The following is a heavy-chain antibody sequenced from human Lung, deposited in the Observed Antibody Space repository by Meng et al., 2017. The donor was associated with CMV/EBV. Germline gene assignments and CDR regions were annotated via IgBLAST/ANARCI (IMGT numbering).Heavy chain of an antibody. CDR2: ISTGGSAI. V-gene: IGHV3-11*01. J-gene: IGHJ6*02. CDR3: ARDRGHTSYFYFYGMDV. D-gene: IGHD2-21*01. CDR1: GFIFSDYY. Sequence: GGSLRLXXAASGFIFSDYYMSWIRQAPGKGLEWVSYISTGGSAIFYADSVEGRFTISRDNAKNSLYLQMNSLRAEDTAVYYCARDRGHTSYFYFYGMDVWGQGXTVTVSS.